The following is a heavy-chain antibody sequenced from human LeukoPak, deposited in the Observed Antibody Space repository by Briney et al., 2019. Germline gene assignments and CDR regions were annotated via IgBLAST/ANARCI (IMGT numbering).Heavy chain of an antibody. D-gene: IGHD5-12*01. Sequence: SETLSLTCTVSGGSISSSSYYWGWIRQPPGKGLEWIGSIYYSGSTYYNPSLRSRVTISVDTSKNQFSLKLSSVTAADTAVYYCARDGYSGYDSVDYWGQGTLVTVSS. CDR2: IYYSGST. J-gene: IGHJ4*02. CDR3: ARDGYSGYDSVDY. CDR1: GGSISSSSYY. V-gene: IGHV4-39*07.